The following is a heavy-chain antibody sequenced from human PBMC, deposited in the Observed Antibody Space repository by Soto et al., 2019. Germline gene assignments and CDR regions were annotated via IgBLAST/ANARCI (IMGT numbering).Heavy chain of an antibody. V-gene: IGHV3-23*01. CDR2: ISGSGGST. Sequence: GSLRLSCAASGLTFSSYAMSWVRQAPGKGLEWVSAISGSGGSTFYADSVKGRFTISRDNSKNTLFLQMNSLTSEDTAVYYCAGRIAVAGTLAYWGQGTLVTVSS. CDR3: AGRIAVAGTLAY. J-gene: IGHJ4*02. D-gene: IGHD6-19*01. CDR1: GLTFSSYA.